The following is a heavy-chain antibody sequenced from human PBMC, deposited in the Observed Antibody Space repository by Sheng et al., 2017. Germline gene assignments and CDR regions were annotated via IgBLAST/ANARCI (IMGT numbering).Heavy chain of an antibody. D-gene: IGHD3-22*01. J-gene: IGHJ1*01. V-gene: IGHV1-69*01. CDR3: TEGYYDSSGYYYEYFQH. CDR2: IIPIFGTA. CDR1: GGTFSSYA. Sequence: QVQLVQSGAEVKKPGSSVKVSCKASGGTFSSYAISWVRQAPGQGLEWMGGIIPIFGTANYAQKFQGRVTITADESTSTAYMELSSLRSEDTAVYYCTEGYYDSSGYYYEYFQHWGQGTLVTVSS.